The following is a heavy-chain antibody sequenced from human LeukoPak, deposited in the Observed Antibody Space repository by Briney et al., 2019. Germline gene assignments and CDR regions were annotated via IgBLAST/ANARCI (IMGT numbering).Heavy chain of an antibody. CDR2: ISGSGGTT. D-gene: IGHD3-22*01. J-gene: IGHJ4*02. V-gene: IGHV3-23*01. CDR3: AKTNGYYSD. CDR1: GFTFGSYD. Sequence: GGSLRLSCAASGFTFGSYDMNWVRQAPGKGLEWVSGISGSGGTTYYADSVKGRFTISRDNSKNSLSLQVSSLRAEDTAVYYCAKTNGYYSDWGQGTLVTVSS.